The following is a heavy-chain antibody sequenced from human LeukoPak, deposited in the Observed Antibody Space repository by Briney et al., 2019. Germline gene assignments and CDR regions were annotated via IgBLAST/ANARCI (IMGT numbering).Heavy chain of an antibody. J-gene: IGHJ5*02. CDR1: GGTFSSYA. Sequence: ASVKVSCKASGGTFSSYAISWVRQAPGQGLEWIGRIIPIFGTANYAQKFQGRVTITTDESTSTAYMELSSLRSEDTAVYYCARDRYSSSWTSPFDPWGQGTLVTVSS. V-gene: IGHV1-69*05. CDR3: ARDRYSSSWTSPFDP. D-gene: IGHD6-13*01. CDR2: IIPIFGTA.